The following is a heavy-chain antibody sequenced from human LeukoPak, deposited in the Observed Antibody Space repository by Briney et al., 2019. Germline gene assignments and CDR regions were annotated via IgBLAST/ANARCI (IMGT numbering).Heavy chain of an antibody. J-gene: IGHJ4*02. Sequence: TGGSLRLSCAASGFTFSSYGMHWVRQAPGKGLEWVAFIRYDGSNKYYADSVKGRFTISRDNSKNTLYLQMNSLRAEDTAVYYCAKDAGRLAFSYYFDYWGQGTLVTVSS. CDR3: AKDAGRLAFSYYFDY. CDR2: IRYDGSNK. D-gene: IGHD3-16*01. CDR1: GFTFSSYG. V-gene: IGHV3-30*02.